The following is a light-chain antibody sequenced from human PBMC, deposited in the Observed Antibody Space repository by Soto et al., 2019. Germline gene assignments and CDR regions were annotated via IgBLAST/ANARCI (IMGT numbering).Light chain of an antibody. CDR1: SSNIGAGYD. J-gene: IGLJ1*01. CDR3: QSYASSLSGYV. CDR2: GNS. Sequence: QLVLTQPPSVSGAPGQRVTLSCTGSSSNIGAGYDVHWYQQLPGTAPKLLIYGNSNRPSGVPDRFSGSKSGTSASLAITGLQAEDEADYSCQSYASSLSGYVFGTGTKLTVL. V-gene: IGLV1-40*01.